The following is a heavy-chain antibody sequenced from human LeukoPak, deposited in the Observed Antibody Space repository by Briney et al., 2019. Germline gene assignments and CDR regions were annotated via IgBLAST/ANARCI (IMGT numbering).Heavy chain of an antibody. Sequence: GGSLRLSCAASGFTFSTFAMIWVRQPPGKGLEWVSSIFPSGGEIHYADSVRGRFTISRDNSKSTLSLQMNSPRAEDTAIYYCATYRQVLLPFESWGQGTLVTVSS. V-gene: IGHV3-23*01. D-gene: IGHD2-8*02. CDR2: IFPSGGEI. CDR1: GFTFSTFA. CDR3: ATYRQVLLPFES. J-gene: IGHJ4*02.